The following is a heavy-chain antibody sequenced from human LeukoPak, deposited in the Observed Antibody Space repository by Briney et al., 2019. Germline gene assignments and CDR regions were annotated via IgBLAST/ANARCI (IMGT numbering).Heavy chain of an antibody. CDR2: IYSGGNT. CDR3: AKAATYFYGSVTYDWFES. J-gene: IGHJ5*01. CDR1: GFTVSSNS. Sequence: QPGGSLRLSCTVSGFTVSSNSMSWVRQAPGKGLEWVSFIYSGGNTHYSDSVKGRFTISRDNGKNTIYLQMNSLRVDDTAIYYCAKAATYFYGSVTYDWFESWGQGTLVTVSS. V-gene: IGHV3-53*01. D-gene: IGHD3-10*01.